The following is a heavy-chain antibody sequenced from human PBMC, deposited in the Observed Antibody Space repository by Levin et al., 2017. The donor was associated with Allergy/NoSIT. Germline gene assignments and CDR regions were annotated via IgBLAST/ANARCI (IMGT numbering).Heavy chain of an antibody. V-gene: IGHV4-31*03. CDR1: GGSISSGAHH. J-gene: IGHJ3*01. CDR2: IYYSGST. CDR3: AGVISDSSSYWATDAFDV. Sequence: KPSETLSLTCSVSGGSISSGAHHWSWIRQHPGKGLEWIAYIYYSGSTYYNPSLKSRVTISVDTSKNQFSLKLISVTAADTAVYYCAGVISDSSSYWATDAFDVWGQGTMVAVST. D-gene: IGHD3-22*01.